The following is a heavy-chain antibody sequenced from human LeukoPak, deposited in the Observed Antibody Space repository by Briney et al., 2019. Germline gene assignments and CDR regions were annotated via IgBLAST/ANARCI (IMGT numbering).Heavy chain of an antibody. CDR3: AKSPSDIAAAGLLDY. CDR1: GYTFANYD. V-gene: IGHV1-8*01. CDR2: MNPKNGST. J-gene: IGHJ4*02. D-gene: IGHD6-13*01. Sequence: GASVKVSCKASGYTFANYDINWVRQATGQGLEWMGWMNPKNGSTGYTQRFQGRVTMTRNPSINTAYMELSSLRSEDTAVYYCAKSPSDIAAAGLLDYWGQGTLVTVSS.